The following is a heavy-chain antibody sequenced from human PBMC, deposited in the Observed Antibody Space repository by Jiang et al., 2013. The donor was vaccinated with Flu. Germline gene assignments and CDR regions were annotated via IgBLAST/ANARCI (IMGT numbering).Heavy chain of an antibody. CDR3: ARPKGGYYGGWYAFDI. CDR2: IIPIFGTA. CDR1: GGTFSSYA. Sequence: SGAEVKKPGSSVKVSCKASGGTFSSYAISWVRQAPGQGLEWMGGIIPIFGTANYAQKFQGRVTITADKSTSTAYMELSSLRSEDTAVYYCARPKGGYYGGWYAFDIWGQGTMVTVSS. J-gene: IGHJ3*02. D-gene: IGHD3-22*01. V-gene: IGHV1-69*06.